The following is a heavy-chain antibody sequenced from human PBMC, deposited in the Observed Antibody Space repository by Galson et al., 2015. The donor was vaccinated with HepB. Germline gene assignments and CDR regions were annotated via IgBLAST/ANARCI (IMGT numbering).Heavy chain of an antibody. CDR1: GFTVSSNY. J-gene: IGHJ5*02. CDR2: IYSGGST. Sequence: SLRLSCAASGFTVSSNYMSWVRQAPGKGLEWVSVIYSGGSTYYADSVKGRFTISRDNSKNTLYLQMNSLRAEDTAVYYCARSSSSLSWFDTWGQGTLVTVSS. CDR3: ARSSSSLSWFDT. V-gene: IGHV3-53*05. D-gene: IGHD3-10*01.